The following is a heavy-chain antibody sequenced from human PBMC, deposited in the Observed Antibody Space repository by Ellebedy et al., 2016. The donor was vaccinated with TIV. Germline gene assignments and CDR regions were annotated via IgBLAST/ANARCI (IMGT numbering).Heavy chain of an antibody. CDR1: GFTFSSYG. V-gene: IGHV3-30*02. CDR3: AKELTSGFRSGYFSS. J-gene: IGHJ4*02. CDR2: IRYDGSDK. Sequence: PGGSLRLSCAASGFTFSSYGMNRVRHAPGKGMEWVAFIRYDGSDKYYAHSVKGRFTISRDDSKNTLYLELLSLRGDDTAVYFCAKELTSGFRSGYFSSWGQGTLVAVSS. D-gene: IGHD3-10*01.